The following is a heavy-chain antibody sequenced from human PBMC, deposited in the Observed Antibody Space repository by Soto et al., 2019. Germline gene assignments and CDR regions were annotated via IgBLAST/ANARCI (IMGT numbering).Heavy chain of an antibody. CDR1: GGSISSCGYS. V-gene: IGHV4-30-2*01. CDR2: IYHSGST. D-gene: IGHD3-22*01. J-gene: IGHJ4*02. Sequence: QLQLQESGSGLVKPSQTLSLTCAVSGGSISSCGYSLSWIRQPPGQGLELIGYIYHSGSTDYNPSLKSRVTISVDRSKNQFSLKLSSVTAADTAVYDCARGDDSSGYYLDYWGQGTLGTVSS. CDR3: ARGDDSSGYYLDY.